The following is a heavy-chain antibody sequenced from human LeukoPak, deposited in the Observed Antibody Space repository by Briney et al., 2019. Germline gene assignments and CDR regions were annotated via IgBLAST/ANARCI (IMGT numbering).Heavy chain of an antibody. D-gene: IGHD6-19*01. Sequence: TGGSLRLSCAASGFTFSSYSMNWVRQAPGKGLEWVSYISHSSSTIYYADSVKGRFTISRDNAKNSLYLQMSSLRAEDTAVYYCARGSSYSSALYPYWFDPWGQGTLVTVSS. V-gene: IGHV3-48*04. CDR3: ARGSSYSSALYPYWFDP. J-gene: IGHJ5*02. CDR2: ISHSSSTI. CDR1: GFTFSSYS.